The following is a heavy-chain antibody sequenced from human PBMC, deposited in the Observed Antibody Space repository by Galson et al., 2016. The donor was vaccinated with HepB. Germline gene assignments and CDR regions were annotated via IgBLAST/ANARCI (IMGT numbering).Heavy chain of an antibody. D-gene: IGHD2-15*01. V-gene: IGHV5-51*01. J-gene: IGHJ3*01. CDR2: IYPGDSDT. CDR3: TRSTRRYCSGGTCYPIDAFDL. Sequence: QSGAEVKKPGESLKISCKGSGYSFTSYWIGWVRQMPGKGLEWMGIIYPGDSDTTYSPSFRGQVTISADKSISTAYLQWSTLKASDTAMYYCTRSTRRYCSGGTCYPIDAFDLWGQGTMVTVSS. CDR1: GYSFTSYW.